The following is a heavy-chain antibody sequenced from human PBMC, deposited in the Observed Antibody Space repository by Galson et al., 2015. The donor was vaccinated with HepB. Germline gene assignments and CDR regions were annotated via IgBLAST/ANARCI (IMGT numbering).Heavy chain of an antibody. CDR2: IYYSGST. J-gene: IGHJ3*02. D-gene: IGHD6-19*01. Sequence: ETLSLTCTVSGGSISSSSYYWGWIRQPPGKGLEWIGSIYYSGSTYYNPSLKSRVTISVDTSKNQFSLKLSSVTAADTAVYYCARGVRQWLVRGGDAFDIWGQGTMVTVSS. V-gene: IGHV4-39*01. CDR3: ARGVRQWLVRGGDAFDI. CDR1: GGSISSSSYY.